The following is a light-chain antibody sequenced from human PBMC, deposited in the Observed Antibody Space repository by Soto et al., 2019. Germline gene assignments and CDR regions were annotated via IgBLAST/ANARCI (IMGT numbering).Light chain of an antibody. J-gene: IGKJ1*01. CDR1: QSVSSN. CDR2: GAS. V-gene: IGKV3-15*01. CDR3: QQYNNWPPRGT. Sequence: EIVMTQSPATLSVSPGERATLSCRASQSVSSNLAWYQQKPGQAPRLLIYGASTRATGIPARFSGSGSGTEFTLTISSLQSEDFAVYYCQQYNNWPPRGTFGHGTKVEIQ.